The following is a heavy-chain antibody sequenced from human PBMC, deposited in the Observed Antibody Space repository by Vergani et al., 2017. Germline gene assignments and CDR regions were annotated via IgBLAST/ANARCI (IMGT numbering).Heavy chain of an antibody. V-gene: IGHV3-30*18. CDR1: GFTFSSYG. J-gene: IGHJ6*02. CDR2: ISYDGNNK. Sequence: QVQLVESGGGVVQPGRSLRLSCAASGFTFSSYGMHWVRQAPGKGLEWVAVISYDGNNKYFADSVKGRFTISRDNSKNTLYLQMNSLRTEDTAVYFCANSVIAGNVGVAYFGMDVWGRGTTVTVSS. D-gene: IGHD2/OR15-2a*01. CDR3: ANSVIAGNVGVAYFGMDV.